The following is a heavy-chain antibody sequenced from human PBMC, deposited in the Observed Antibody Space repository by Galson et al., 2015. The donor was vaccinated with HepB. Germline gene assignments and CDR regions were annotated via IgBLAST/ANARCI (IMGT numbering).Heavy chain of an antibody. CDR1: GFTFSSYA. Sequence: SLRLSCAASGFTFSSYAMHWVRQAPGKGLEWVAVISYDGSNKYYADSVKGRFTISRDNSKNTLYLQMNSLRAEDTAVYYCAREGEWELLRLAFDIWGQGTMVTVSS. V-gene: IGHV3-30*04. CDR2: ISYDGSNK. CDR3: AREGEWELLRLAFDI. J-gene: IGHJ3*02. D-gene: IGHD1-26*01.